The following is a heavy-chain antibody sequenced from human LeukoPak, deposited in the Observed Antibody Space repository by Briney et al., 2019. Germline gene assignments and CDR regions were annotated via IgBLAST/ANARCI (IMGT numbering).Heavy chain of an antibody. CDR1: GFTFSTYW. V-gene: IGHV3-7*04. CDR2: IKQDGSEK. D-gene: IGHD3-22*01. J-gene: IGHJ3*01. Sequence: SGGSLRLSCTLSGFTFSTYWMTWVRQAPGKGLEWVANIKQDGSEKYYVDSVKGRFTITRDNAKKALYLEMNSLRVEDTALYYCARENYYDSSGNDAFDVWGQGTMVTVSS. CDR3: ARENYYDSSGNDAFDV.